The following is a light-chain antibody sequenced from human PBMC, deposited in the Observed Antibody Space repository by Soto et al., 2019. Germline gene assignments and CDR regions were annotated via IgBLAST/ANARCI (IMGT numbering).Light chain of an antibody. CDR3: XXXXASSPWT. J-gene: IGKJ1*01. V-gene: IGKV1-5*03. CDR1: QSVDNW. Sequence: DIPMTQSPSTLPASVGDRVTITCRASQSVDNWLAWFQQKPGKAPKVLIHRASSLDSGVPSRFSGSGWGTEFTLTITXXQXDDXXTXXXXXXXASSPWTFGQGTKVEIK. CDR2: RAS.